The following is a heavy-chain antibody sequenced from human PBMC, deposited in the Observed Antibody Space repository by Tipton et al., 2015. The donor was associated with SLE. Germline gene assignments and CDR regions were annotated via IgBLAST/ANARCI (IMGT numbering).Heavy chain of an antibody. J-gene: IGHJ6*02. V-gene: IGHV4-4*09. CDR2: IYTSGST. CDR3: ARGSHYFYDSGLEV. Sequence: TLSLTCTVSGGSITAYYWSWIRQPPGKGLEWIGYIYTSGSTNYNPSLKSRVTISVDTSKNHFSLRLRSVTAADTAVYYCARGSHYFYDSGLEVWGQGATVTVSS. CDR1: GGSITAYY.